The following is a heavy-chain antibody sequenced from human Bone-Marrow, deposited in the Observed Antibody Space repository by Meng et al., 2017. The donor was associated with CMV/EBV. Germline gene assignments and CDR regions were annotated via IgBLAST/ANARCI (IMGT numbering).Heavy chain of an antibody. V-gene: IGHV3-20*04. Sequence: GESLKISCAASGFTFDDYGMSWVRQAPGKGLEWVSGINWNGGSTGYADSVKGRFTISRDNAKNPLYLQMNSLRAEDTALYYCARVSYSYGTLFDYWGQGTLVTVSS. CDR1: GFTFDDYG. CDR2: INWNGGST. D-gene: IGHD5-18*01. CDR3: ARVSYSYGTLFDY. J-gene: IGHJ4*02.